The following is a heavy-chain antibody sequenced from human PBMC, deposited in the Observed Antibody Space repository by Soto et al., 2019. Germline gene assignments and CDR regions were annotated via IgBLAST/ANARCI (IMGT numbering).Heavy chain of an antibody. D-gene: IGHD6-13*01. CDR2: INSDGSST. V-gene: IGHV3-74*01. Sequence: PGGSLRLSCAASGFTFRSYWMQWVRQAPGKGLAWVSWINSDGSSTSYADSVKGRFTISRDNAKNTLYLQMNSLRAEDTAVYYCARGITSAGTGWFDPWGQGT. CDR1: GFTFRSYW. CDR3: ARGITSAGTGWFDP. J-gene: IGHJ5*02.